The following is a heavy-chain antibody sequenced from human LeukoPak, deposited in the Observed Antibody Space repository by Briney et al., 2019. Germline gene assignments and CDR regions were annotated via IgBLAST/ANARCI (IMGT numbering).Heavy chain of an antibody. J-gene: IGHJ4*02. Sequence: PSETLSLTCTVSGGSITTYYWSWLRQPPGKGLEWIGQIHSSGSANYNPSLTSRVAMSLDASKNQFSVRVSSVTAADTAIYYCARDILAVGATHYFDYWGQGSLVTVSS. D-gene: IGHD1-26*01. CDR1: GGSITTYY. CDR2: IHSSGSA. CDR3: ARDILAVGATHYFDY. V-gene: IGHV4-59*01.